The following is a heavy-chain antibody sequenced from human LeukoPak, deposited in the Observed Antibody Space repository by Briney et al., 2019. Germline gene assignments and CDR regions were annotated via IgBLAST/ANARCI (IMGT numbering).Heavy chain of an antibody. CDR3: ARGGNWNYAMDV. CDR2: ISAYNGNT. D-gene: IGHD1-1*01. V-gene: IGHV1-18*01. CDR1: GYTFSSYG. Sequence: ASVKVSCKASGYTFSSYGISWVRQAPAQGREGMGWISAYNGNTNYAQKLQGRVTMTTDTSTSTAYMEMRSLRSDDTALYYCARGGNWNYAMDVWGQGTTVTVSS. J-gene: IGHJ6*02.